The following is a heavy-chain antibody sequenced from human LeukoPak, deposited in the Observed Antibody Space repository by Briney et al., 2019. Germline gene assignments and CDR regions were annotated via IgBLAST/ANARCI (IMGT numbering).Heavy chain of an antibody. J-gene: IGHJ3*01. D-gene: IGHD1-26*01. Sequence: PGESLQISCKVSGYRFTSYCIGWVRQMHGKGLEWMGIIYPGDSGPTYSPSFQGQVTISVDKSINTAYLQWSSLQASDTAMYYCGMSGDRVPLQDDVFDVWGQGTMVTVST. CDR3: GMSGDRVPLQDDVFDV. V-gene: IGHV5-51*01. CDR2: IYPGDSGP. CDR1: GYRFTSYC.